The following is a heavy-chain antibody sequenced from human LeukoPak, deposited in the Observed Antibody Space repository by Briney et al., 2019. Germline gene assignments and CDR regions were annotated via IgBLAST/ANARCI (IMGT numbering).Heavy chain of an antibody. J-gene: IGHJ4*02. CDR3: ARDSGGALDQ. D-gene: IGHD3-16*01. CDR2: IKRDESEK. Sequence: GGSLRLSCAASGFTFSSYWMAWVRQAPGNGLEWVANIKRDESEKYYADSEKGRFTISRDNAKNSLYLQMNSLSAEDSAVYYCARDSGGALDQWGQGTLVTVSS. V-gene: IGHV3-7*03. CDR1: GFTFSSYW.